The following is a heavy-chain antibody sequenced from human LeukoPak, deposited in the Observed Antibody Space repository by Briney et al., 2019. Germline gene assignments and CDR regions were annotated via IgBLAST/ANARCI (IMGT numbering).Heavy chain of an antibody. J-gene: IGHJ4*02. CDR2: ISAYNGNT. CDR1: GYTFTSFD. V-gene: IGHV1-18*01. Sequence: ASVKVSCKASGYTFTSFDINWVRQAPGQGLEWMGWISAYNGNTNYAQKLQGRVTMTTDTSTSTAYMELRSLRSDDTAVYYCARDPLVLLWFGESDYWGQGTLVTVSS. D-gene: IGHD3-10*01. CDR3: ARDPLVLLWFGESDY.